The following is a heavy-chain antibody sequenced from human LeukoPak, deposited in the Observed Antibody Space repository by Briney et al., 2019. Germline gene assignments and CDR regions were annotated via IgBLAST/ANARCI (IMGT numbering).Heavy chain of an antibody. Sequence: PSETLSLTCTVSGGSISSYYWSWIRQPPGKGLEWIGYIYYSGSTNYNPSLKSRVTISVDTSKNQFSLTLSSVTAADTAVYYCARDYGSGSYSVSRAFDIWGQGTMVTVSS. CDR2: IYYSGST. CDR1: GGSISSYY. V-gene: IGHV4-59*12. CDR3: ARDYGSGSYSVSRAFDI. D-gene: IGHD3-10*01. J-gene: IGHJ3*02.